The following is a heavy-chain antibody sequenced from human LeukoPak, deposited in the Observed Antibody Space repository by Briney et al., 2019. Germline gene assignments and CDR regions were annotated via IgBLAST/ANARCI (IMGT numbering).Heavy chain of an antibody. V-gene: IGHV4-39*01. CDR1: GGSISSYY. Sequence: KASETLSLTCTVSGGSISSYYWSWIRQPPGKGLEWIGSIYYSGSTYYNPSLKSRVTISVDTSKNQFSLKLSSVTAADTAVYYCARHMYYYDSSGYYYDYWGQGTLVTVSS. CDR3: ARHMYYYDSSGYYYDY. D-gene: IGHD3-22*01. CDR2: IYYSGST. J-gene: IGHJ4*02.